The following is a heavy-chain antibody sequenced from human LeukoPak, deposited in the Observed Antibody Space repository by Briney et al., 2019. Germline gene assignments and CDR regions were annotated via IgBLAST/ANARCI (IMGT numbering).Heavy chain of an antibody. CDR1: GFTFSSYA. Sequence: GGSLRLSCAASGFTFSSYAMSWVRQAPGKGLEWVSAISGSGGSTYYADSVKGRFTISRDNSKNTLYLQMNSLRAEDTAVYYCAKVSGGYCTNGVCYIRWYYYGMDVWGQGTTVTVSS. J-gene: IGHJ6*02. CDR2: ISGSGGST. CDR3: AKVSGGYCTNGVCYIRWYYYGMDV. V-gene: IGHV3-23*01. D-gene: IGHD2-8*01.